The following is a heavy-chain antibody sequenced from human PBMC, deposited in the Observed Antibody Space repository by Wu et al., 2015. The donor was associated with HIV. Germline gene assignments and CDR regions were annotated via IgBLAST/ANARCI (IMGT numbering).Heavy chain of an antibody. J-gene: IGHJ5*02. CDR3: ARDSIAAAGYLNWFDP. V-gene: IGHV1-2*02. D-gene: IGHD6-13*01. CDR2: INPNNGGT. Sequence: QVQLVQSGAEVKKPGASVKVSCKASGYTFTDYFMHWVRQAPGQGLEWMGWINPNNGGTNYAQKFQGRVTMTRDTSISTAYMELSRLRSDDAAVLYCARDSIAAAGYLNWFDPWGQGTLVTVSS. CDR1: GYTFTDYF.